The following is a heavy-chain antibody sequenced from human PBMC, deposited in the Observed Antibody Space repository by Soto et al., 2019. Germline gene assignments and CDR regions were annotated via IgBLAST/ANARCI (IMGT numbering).Heavy chain of an antibody. CDR2: IYCSGST. CDR1: GGSISSGGYY. V-gene: IGHV4-31*03. CDR3: ARSVGGGGFDY. D-gene: IGHD1-26*01. J-gene: IGHJ4*02. Sequence: QVQLQESGPGLVKPSQTLSLTCTVSGGSISSGGYYWSWIRQHPGKGLEWIGYIYCSGSTYYNPALKSRVTISVDTSNNPVSLKLSSVTAADTAVYYCARSVGGGGFDYWCQGTLVTVSS.